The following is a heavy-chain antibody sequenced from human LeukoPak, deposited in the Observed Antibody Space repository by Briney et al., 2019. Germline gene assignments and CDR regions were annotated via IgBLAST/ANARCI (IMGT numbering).Heavy chain of an antibody. Sequence: GGSLRLSCVASGFTFSGYEMNWVRQAPGKGLEWVSYISSSGYTIYYADSVKGRFTVSRDNAMNSLYLQMNSLRAEDTAVHFCARSRSIAGDGFDVWGQGTMVTVSS. V-gene: IGHV3-48*03. CDR1: GFTFSGYE. J-gene: IGHJ3*01. CDR3: ARSRSIAGDGFDV. CDR2: ISSSGYTI. D-gene: IGHD2-21*01.